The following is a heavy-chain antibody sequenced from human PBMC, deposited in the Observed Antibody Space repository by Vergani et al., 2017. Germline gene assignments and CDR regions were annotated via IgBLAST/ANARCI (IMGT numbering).Heavy chain of an antibody. CDR3: ARDYSGSYYTYFDY. V-gene: IGHV4-38-2*02. CDR1: GYSISSVYY. Sequence: QVQLQESGPGLVKPSETLSLTCTVSGYSISSVYYWGWIRQPPGKGLEWIGSIYHSGSTYYNPSLKSRVTISVDTSKNQFSLKLSSVTAADTAVYYCARDYSGSYYTYFDYWGQGTLVTVSS. CDR2: IYHSGST. D-gene: IGHD1-26*01. J-gene: IGHJ4*02.